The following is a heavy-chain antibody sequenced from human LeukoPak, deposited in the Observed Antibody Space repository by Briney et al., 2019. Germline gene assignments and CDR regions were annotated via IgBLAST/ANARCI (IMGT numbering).Heavy chain of an antibody. V-gene: IGHV4-59*11. D-gene: IGHD3-16*01. J-gene: IGHJ6*02. CDR2: IHYSGRP. Sequence: SSETLSLTCTGSGGSISGHYWTWIRQPPGKGLEWIGQIHYSGRPDYNPSLKSRVTISVDTSKNQLSLKVTSVTGADTAVYYCARFGVDYDMDFWGQGTTVTVSS. CDR3: ARFGVDYDMDF. CDR1: GGSISGHY.